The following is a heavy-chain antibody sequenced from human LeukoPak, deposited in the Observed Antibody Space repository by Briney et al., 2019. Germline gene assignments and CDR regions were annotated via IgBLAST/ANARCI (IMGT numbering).Heavy chain of an antibody. V-gene: IGHV1-2*02. Sequence: ASVKVSCKASGYTFTGYYMHWVRQAPGQGLEWMGWINPNSGGTNYAQKFQGRVTMTRDTSISTAYMELSRLRSDDTAVYYCARIRDSSGYYHLDYWGQGTLVTVSS. CDR3: ARIRDSSGYYHLDY. D-gene: IGHD3-22*01. CDR2: INPNSGGT. J-gene: IGHJ4*02. CDR1: GYTFTGYY.